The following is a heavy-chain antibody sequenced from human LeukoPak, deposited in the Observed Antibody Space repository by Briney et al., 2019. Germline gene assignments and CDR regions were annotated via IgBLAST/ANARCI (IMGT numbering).Heavy chain of an antibody. D-gene: IGHD3-10*01. CDR2: ISGSGGRT. CDR3: ATVGFKSPSGDY. V-gene: IGHV3-23*01. Sequence: GGPLRLSCAASGFTFSSYAMSWVRQAPGKGLEWVSAISGSGGRTYYADSVKGRFTISRDNSKHTLYLQMNSLRAEDTAVYYCATVGFKSPSGDYWGQGTLVTISS. J-gene: IGHJ4*02. CDR1: GFTFSSYA.